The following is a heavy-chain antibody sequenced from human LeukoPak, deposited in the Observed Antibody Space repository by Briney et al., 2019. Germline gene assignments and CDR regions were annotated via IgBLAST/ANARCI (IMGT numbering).Heavy chain of an antibody. CDR3: ASGGGYDFWRAFDI. Sequence: KPSQTLSLTCTVSGGSISSGSYYWRWIRQPAGKGLEWIGRIYTSGSTNYNPSLKSRVTISVDTSKNQFSLKLSSVTAADTAVYYCASGGGYDFWRAFDIWGQGTMVTVSS. CDR1: GGSISSGSYY. CDR2: IYTSGST. J-gene: IGHJ3*02. D-gene: IGHD5-12*01. V-gene: IGHV4-61*02.